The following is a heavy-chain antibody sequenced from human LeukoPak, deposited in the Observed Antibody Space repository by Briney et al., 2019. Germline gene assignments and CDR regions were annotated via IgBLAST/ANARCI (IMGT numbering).Heavy chain of an antibody. Sequence: GGSLRLSCTASGSTFSNYGMHWVRQAPGKGLEWVAFISYDGTNKHYADSVKGRFSISRDTSDYTLYLQMNSLRADDTAVYYCAKDRSTGWYGGFDYWGQGTLVTVSS. D-gene: IGHD6-19*01. J-gene: IGHJ4*02. CDR1: GSTFSNYG. CDR2: ISYDGTNK. CDR3: AKDRSTGWYGGFDY. V-gene: IGHV3-30*18.